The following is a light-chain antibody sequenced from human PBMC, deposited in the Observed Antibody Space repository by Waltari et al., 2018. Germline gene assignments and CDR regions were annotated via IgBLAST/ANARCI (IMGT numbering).Light chain of an antibody. V-gene: IGLV3-1*01. CDR2: QDA. CDR3: QAWDSYTVV. J-gene: IGLJ2*01. CDR1: KLGDKY. Sequence: SYELTQPPSVSVSPGQTANITCSGDKLGDKYASWYQQKPGQSPLLVMYQDAKRPSGFPERFSGSNSGNTATLTISGAQAMDEADYSCQAWDSYTVVFGGGTKLTVL.